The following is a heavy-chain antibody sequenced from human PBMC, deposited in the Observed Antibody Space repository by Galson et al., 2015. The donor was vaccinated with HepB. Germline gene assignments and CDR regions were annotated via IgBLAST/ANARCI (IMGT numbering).Heavy chain of an antibody. J-gene: IGHJ4*02. D-gene: IGHD3-16*01. V-gene: IGHV3-53*01. CDR1: GFTVSDNY. CDR3: WGGGSVEDY. CDR2: IYSGGST. Sequence: SLRLSCAASGFTVSDNYMSWVRQAPGKGLECVSVIYSGGSTYYADSVEGRFTISRDHSKNTLYLQMKSLRADDTAVYYCWGGGSVEDYWGQRTLVTVSS.